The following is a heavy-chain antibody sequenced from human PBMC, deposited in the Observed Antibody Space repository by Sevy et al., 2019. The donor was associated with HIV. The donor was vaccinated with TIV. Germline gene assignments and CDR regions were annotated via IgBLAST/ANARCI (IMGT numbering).Heavy chain of an antibody. Sequence: GGSLRLSCAASGFTFSSYEMNWVRQAPGKGLEWVSYISSSGSTIYYADSVKGRFTISRDNAKNSLYLQMNSLRAEDTAVYYCARDDFREMGRFITMVRGVIPWGQGTLVTVSS. CDR2: ISSSGSTI. J-gene: IGHJ5*02. V-gene: IGHV3-48*03. D-gene: IGHD3-10*01. CDR1: GFTFSSYE. CDR3: ARDDFREMGRFITMVRGVIP.